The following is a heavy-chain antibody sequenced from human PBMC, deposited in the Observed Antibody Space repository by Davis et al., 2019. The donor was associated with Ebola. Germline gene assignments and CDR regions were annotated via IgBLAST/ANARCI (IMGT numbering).Heavy chain of an antibody. CDR1: GGSISSSSYY. J-gene: IGHJ4*02. Sequence: SETLSLTCTVSGGSISSSSYYWVWIRQPPGKGLEWIGSVYYSGSTYYSPSLKSRVTISVDTSKNQFSLKLSSVTAADTAVYYCARQLLWFGELLSPYYFDYWGQGTLVTVSS. D-gene: IGHD3-10*01. V-gene: IGHV4-39*01. CDR3: ARQLLWFGELLSPYYFDY. CDR2: VYYSGST.